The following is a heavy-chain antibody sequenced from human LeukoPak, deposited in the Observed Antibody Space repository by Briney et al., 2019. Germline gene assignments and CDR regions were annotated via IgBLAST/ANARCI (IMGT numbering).Heavy chain of an antibody. J-gene: IGHJ4*02. CDR2: INPSGGST. D-gene: IGHD1-26*01. CDR3: ARLGGSYAFDY. CDR1: GYTFTSYY. Sequence: ASVKVSCKASGYTFTSYYMHWVRQAPGQGLEWMGIINPSGGSTTYAQNFQGRVTMTRDTSTSAVYMELSSLRSEDTAVYYCARLGGSYAFDYWGQGTLVTVSS. V-gene: IGHV1-46*01.